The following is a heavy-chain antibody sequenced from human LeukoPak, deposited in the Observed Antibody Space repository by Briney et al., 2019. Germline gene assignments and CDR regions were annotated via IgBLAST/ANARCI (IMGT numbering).Heavy chain of an antibody. Sequence: SETLSLTCAVYGGSFSGYYWSWVRQPPGKGMEWIGEINHSGRTNYNPSLKSRVTISVDTSKNQFSLKLSSVTAADTAVFYCARENSGSYREFDYWGQGTLVTVSS. V-gene: IGHV4-34*01. CDR1: GGSFSGYY. CDR3: ARENSGSYREFDY. D-gene: IGHD1-26*01. CDR2: INHSGRT. J-gene: IGHJ4*02.